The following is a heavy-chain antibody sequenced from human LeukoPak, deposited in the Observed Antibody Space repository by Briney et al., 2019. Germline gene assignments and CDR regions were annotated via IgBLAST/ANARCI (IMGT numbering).Heavy chain of an antibody. CDR2: INSDGSST. V-gene: IGHV3-74*03. J-gene: IGHJ4*02. CDR3: AKGGTTVVDY. Sequence: GGSLRLSCGATGFTISSYWMHWVHQAPGHGLVWVSRINSDGSSTTYADSVKGRFTISRDNAKNTLYLQMNSLRADDTAVYYCAKGGTTVVDYWGEGTLVTVSS. D-gene: IGHD4-23*01. CDR1: GFTISSYW.